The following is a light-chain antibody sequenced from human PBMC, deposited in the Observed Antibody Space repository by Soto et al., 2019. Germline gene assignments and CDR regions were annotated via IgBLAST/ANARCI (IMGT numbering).Light chain of an antibody. Sequence: LLTQSPATLSVSPGDRVTLSCRASQSISIYLAWYQQRPGQPSRLLVYDAFNMATGIPARFSGSGSGTDFTLTISSLEPEDFALYFCQQRSNWPPTFGGGTKVE. CDR2: DAF. CDR1: QSISIY. CDR3: QQRSNWPPT. V-gene: IGKV3-11*01. J-gene: IGKJ4*01.